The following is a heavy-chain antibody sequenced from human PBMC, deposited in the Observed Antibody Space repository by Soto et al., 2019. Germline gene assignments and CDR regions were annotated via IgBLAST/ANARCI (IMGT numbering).Heavy chain of an antibody. J-gene: IGHJ3*01. CDR3: ATYRGYSRLGFDV. D-gene: IGHD5-18*01. CDR2: LSYSGST. V-gene: IGHV4-61*08. CDR1: GGSVSSSGFY. Sequence: SETLSLTCTVSGGSVSSSGFYWSWIRQPPGKGLEWIGYLSYSGSTSYNPSLKSRVTISVDTSKNQFSLELSSATAADTAVYYCATYRGYSRLGFDVWAQGAMVTVSS.